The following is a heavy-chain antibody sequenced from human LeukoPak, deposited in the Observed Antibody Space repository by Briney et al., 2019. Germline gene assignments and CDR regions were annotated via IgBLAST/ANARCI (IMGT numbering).Heavy chain of an antibody. V-gene: IGHV1-18*01. CDR1: GYTFTSYG. D-gene: IGHD6-13*01. CDR2: ISAYNGNT. CDR3: ARRSQEQQLVLYYCYYMYV. J-gene: IGHJ6*03. Sequence: ASVKVSCKASGYTFTSYGISWVQQAPGQGLEWMGWISAYNGNTNYAQKLQGRVTMTTDTSSSTAYMELRSLRSDDTAVYYGARRSQEQQLVLYYCYYMYVWGKGTSVTVSS.